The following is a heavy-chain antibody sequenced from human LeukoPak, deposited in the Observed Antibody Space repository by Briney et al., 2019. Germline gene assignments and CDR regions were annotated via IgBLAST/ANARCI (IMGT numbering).Heavy chain of an antibody. CDR2: ISSSSSTI. Sequence: GGSLRLSCAAAGFTFSSYSMNWVRQAPGKGLEWVSYISSSSSTIYYADSVKGRFTISRDNAKNSLYLQMNSLRAEDTAVYYCASGVVKGWFDPWGQGTLVTVSS. CDR3: ASGVVKGWFDP. D-gene: IGHD3-3*01. J-gene: IGHJ5*02. V-gene: IGHV3-48*01. CDR1: GFTFSSYS.